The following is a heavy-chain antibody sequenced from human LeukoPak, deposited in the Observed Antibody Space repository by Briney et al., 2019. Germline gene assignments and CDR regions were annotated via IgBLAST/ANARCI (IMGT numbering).Heavy chain of an antibody. J-gene: IGHJ4*02. V-gene: IGHV4-59*08. CDR2: ISDIGSI. Sequence: SQALSLTCTVSGGSISSYYWSWIRQPPGKGLEWIAYISDIGSINYNPSLKSRVTISLDTSKNQFSLKLSSVTAADTAVYYCAGHHPRNTVDFWGQGTLVTVSS. CDR1: GGSISSYY. CDR3: AGHHPRNTVDF. D-gene: IGHD2/OR15-2a*01.